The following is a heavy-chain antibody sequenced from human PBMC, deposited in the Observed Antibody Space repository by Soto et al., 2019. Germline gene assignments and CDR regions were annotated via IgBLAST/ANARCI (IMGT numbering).Heavy chain of an antibody. CDR1: GFTFDNYA. J-gene: IGHJ4*02. V-gene: IGHV3-9*01. Sequence: GGSLRLSCAASGFTFDNYAMYWVRQAPGKGLEWVSGIGWNSYTINYADSVKGRFTISRDNAKNSLYLQMNSLRAEDTALYYCARGYSGFGASSYFDYWGQGTLVTVSS. D-gene: IGHD3-16*01. CDR2: IGWNSYTI. CDR3: ARGYSGFGASSYFDY.